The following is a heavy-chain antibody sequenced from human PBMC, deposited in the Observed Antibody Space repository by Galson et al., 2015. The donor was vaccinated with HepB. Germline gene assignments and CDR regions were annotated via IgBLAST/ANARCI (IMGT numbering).Heavy chain of an antibody. V-gene: IGHV2-5*02. J-gene: IGHJ6*02. D-gene: IGHD3-10*01. CDR1: GFSLNTRGVS. CDR3: APAGWLGESWNGVDV. CDR2: VYWGGGQ. Sequence: PALVKPTQTLTLTCSFSGFSLNTRGVSVGWIGQSPGKALEWLAHVYWGGGQDSSPPVKRGLTLTTDTSRNQGGLRMTNVDPGDTGTYYCAPAGWLGESWNGVDVWGQGTPVSVFS.